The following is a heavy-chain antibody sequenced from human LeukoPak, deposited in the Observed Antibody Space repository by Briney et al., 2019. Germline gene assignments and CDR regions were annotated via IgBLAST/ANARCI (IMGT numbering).Heavy chain of an antibody. Sequence: SETLSLTCTVSGGSIRSYYWSWIRQPARKGLEWIGRIYTSGSTNYNPSLKSRVTMSVDTSKNQFSLKLSSVTAADTAVYYCARVEMYYYGSGSYMDYYYYMDVWGKGTTVTVSS. CDR3: ARVEMYYYGSGSYMDYYYYMDV. CDR1: GGSIRSYY. CDR2: IYTSGST. V-gene: IGHV4-4*07. J-gene: IGHJ6*03. D-gene: IGHD3-10*01.